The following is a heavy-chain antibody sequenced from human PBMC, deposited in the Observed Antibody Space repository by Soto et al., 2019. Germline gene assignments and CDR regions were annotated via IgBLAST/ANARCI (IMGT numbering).Heavy chain of an antibody. CDR2: IWYDGSNK. Sequence: GGSLRLSCAASGFTFSSYGMHWVRQAPGKGLEWVAVIWYDGSNKYYADSVKGRFTISRDNSKNTLYLQMNSLRAEDTAVYYCARDAEVSGWYYFDYWGQGTMVTVYS. CDR3: ARDAEVSGWYYFDY. J-gene: IGHJ4*02. V-gene: IGHV3-33*01. D-gene: IGHD6-19*01. CDR1: GFTFSSYG.